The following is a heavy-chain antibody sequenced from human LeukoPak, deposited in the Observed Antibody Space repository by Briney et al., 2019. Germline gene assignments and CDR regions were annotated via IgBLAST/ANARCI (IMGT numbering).Heavy chain of an antibody. CDR3: ARVGSRGDWFDY. J-gene: IGHJ5*01. CDR1: GFSFSTYN. V-gene: IGHV3-48*01. Sequence: GGSLRLSCVASGFSFSTYNMLWVRQNPGKGLEWLFYINTAGSAVHSADSVKDRFTFSRDNAKNSLYLQMSSLRVEDTAIYYCARVGSRGDWFDYWGQGTRVTVSS. CDR2: INTAGSAV. D-gene: IGHD1-26*01.